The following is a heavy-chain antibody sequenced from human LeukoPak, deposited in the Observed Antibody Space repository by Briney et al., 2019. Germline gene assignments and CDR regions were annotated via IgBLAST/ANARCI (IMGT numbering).Heavy chain of an antibody. D-gene: IGHD1-1*01. CDR1: GGSISGYY. J-gene: IGHJ6*02. CDR3: ARVLPVHSYHYYGMDV. V-gene: IGHV4-59*01. CDR2: IYYSGST. Sequence: SETLSLTCTVSGGSISGYYWSWIRQPPGKGLEWIGYIYYSGSTNYNPSLKSRVTISVDTSKNQFSLKLSSLTAADTAVYYCARVLPVHSYHYYGMDVWGQGTTVTVSS.